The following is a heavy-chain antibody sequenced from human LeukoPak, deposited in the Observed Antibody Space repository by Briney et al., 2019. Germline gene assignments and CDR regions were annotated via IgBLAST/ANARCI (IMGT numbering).Heavy chain of an antibody. CDR3: ARSYYGSGSYFELPSNWFDP. CDR2: ISANNGNT. CDR1: GYTLTSYG. V-gene: IGHV1-18*01. J-gene: IGHJ5*02. D-gene: IGHD3-10*01. Sequence: ASVKVSCKASGYTLTSYGISWARQAPGQGLEWMGWISANNGNTNYAQKVQGRVTMTTDTSTSTVYMELSRLRSDDTAVYYCARSYYGSGSYFELPSNWFDPWGQGTLVTVSS.